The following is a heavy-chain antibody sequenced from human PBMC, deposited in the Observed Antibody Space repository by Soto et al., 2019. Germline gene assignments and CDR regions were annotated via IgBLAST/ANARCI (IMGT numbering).Heavy chain of an antibody. CDR3: ARSFYDLSTATGGHWFDP. J-gene: IGHJ5*02. CDR1: VGSFSGDY. D-gene: IGHD3-9*01. CDR2: INHSGST. Sequence: SEALSLTCAVYVGSFSGDYWSWIRQRRGKVLEWIGEINHSGSTNYNPSLKSRVTISVDTSKNQFSLKLSSVTAADTAVYYCARSFYDLSTATGGHWFDPWGHGTLVTVSS. V-gene: IGHV4-34*01.